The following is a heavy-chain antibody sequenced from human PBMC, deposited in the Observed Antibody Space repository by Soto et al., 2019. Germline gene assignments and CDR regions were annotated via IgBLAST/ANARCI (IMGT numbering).Heavy chain of an antibody. Sequence: SVKVSCKASGGTFSSYTISWVRQAPGQGLEWMGRIIPILGIANYAQKFQGRVTITADKSTSTAYMELSSLRSEDTAVYYCARTRIAAAGLGAVDAFDIWGQGTMVTVSS. J-gene: IGHJ3*02. CDR2: IIPILGIA. CDR1: GGTFSSYT. CDR3: ARTRIAAAGLGAVDAFDI. V-gene: IGHV1-69*02. D-gene: IGHD6-13*01.